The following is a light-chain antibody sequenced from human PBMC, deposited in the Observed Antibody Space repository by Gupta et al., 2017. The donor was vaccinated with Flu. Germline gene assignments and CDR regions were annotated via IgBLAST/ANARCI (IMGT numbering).Light chain of an antibody. CDR3: QQYGSSPGT. V-gene: IGKV3-20*01. CDR1: QTITSNY. CDR2: GAS. Sequence: EIVLTQSPGTLSLSPGERATLSCRASQTITSNYLAWYQQKPGQAPRLLFYGASSRATGISDRFSGSGSGTDFTLTISRLEPEDFAVYYCQQYGSSPGTFGQGTKVEIK. J-gene: IGKJ1*01.